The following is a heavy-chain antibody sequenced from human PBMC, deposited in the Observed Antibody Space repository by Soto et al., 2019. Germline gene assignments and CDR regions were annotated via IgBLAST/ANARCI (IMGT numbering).Heavy chain of an antibody. V-gene: IGHV4-39*01. CDR1: GGSISSSSYY. D-gene: IGHD3-3*01. CDR2: IYYSGST. Sequence: PSETLSLTCTVSGGSISSSSYYWGWIRQPPGKGLEWIGSIYYSGSTYYNTSLKSRVTISVDTSKTQFSLKLSFVTAADTVFFYCARRIWSGYRVYNWFDPWGQGTLVTVSS. CDR3: ARRIWSGYRVYNWFDP. J-gene: IGHJ5*02.